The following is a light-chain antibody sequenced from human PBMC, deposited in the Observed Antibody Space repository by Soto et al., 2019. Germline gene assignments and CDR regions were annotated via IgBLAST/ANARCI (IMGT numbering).Light chain of an antibody. CDR2: GAS. Sequence: EIVMTQSPATLSVSPGERATLSCRASQSVRNNLAWYQKKPGQAPRLLIYGASTRATGIPARFSGRGSGTEFILTISSLQSEDFADYYCQQYNNWWTFGQVTKVEIK. CDR3: QQYNNWWT. V-gene: IGKV3-15*01. J-gene: IGKJ1*01. CDR1: QSVRNN.